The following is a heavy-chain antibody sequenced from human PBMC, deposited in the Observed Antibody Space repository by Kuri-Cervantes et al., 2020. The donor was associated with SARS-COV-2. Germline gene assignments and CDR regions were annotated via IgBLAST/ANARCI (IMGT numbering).Heavy chain of an antibody. CDR2: IYHSGST. CDR3: ARIGRYGPQWSSNHDAFDI. CDR1: GGSISSGDYY. D-gene: IGHD5-18*01. Sequence: ESLKISCTVSGGSISSGDYYWSWIRQPPGKGLEWIGSIYHSGSTYYNPSLKSRVTISVDTSKNQFSLKLSSVTAADTAVYYCARIGRYGPQWSSNHDAFDIWGQGTMVTVSS. V-gene: IGHV4-39*07. J-gene: IGHJ3*02.